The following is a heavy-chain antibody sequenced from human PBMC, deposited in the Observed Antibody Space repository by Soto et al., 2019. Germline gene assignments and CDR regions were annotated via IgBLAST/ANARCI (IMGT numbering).Heavy chain of an antibody. CDR1: GGSISSYY. D-gene: IGHD3-10*01. CDR2: IYYSGST. CDR3: ARDDGSVPFDP. V-gene: IGHV4-59*01. J-gene: IGHJ5*02. Sequence: PSETLSLTCTVSGGSISSYYWSWIRQPPGKGLEWIGYIYYSGSTNYNPSLKSRVTISVDTSKNQFSLKLSSVTAADTAVYYCARDDGSVPFDPWGQGTLVTVSS.